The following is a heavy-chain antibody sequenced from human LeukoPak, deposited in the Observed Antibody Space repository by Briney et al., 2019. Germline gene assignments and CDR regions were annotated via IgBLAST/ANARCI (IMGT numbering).Heavy chain of an antibody. Sequence: SETLSLTCAVYGGSFSGYYWSWIRQPPGKGPEWIGEINHSGSTNYNPSLKSRVTISVDTSKNQFSLKLSSVTAADTAVYYCARDQGSSWSSFDYWGQGTLVTVSS. V-gene: IGHV4-34*01. CDR2: INHSGST. CDR1: GGSFSGYY. D-gene: IGHD6-13*01. CDR3: ARDQGSSWSSFDY. J-gene: IGHJ4*02.